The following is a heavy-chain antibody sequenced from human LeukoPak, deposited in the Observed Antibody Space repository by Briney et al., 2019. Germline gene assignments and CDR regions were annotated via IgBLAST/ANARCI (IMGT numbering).Heavy chain of an antibody. CDR2: INPNSGDT. CDR3: ARGGYGDRIDY. J-gene: IGHJ4*02. D-gene: IGHD4-17*01. V-gene: IGHV1-2*02. Sequence: ASVKVSCKASGYTFTDYYMHWVRQAPGQGLEWMGWINPNSGDTNYAQSFQGRVTMTRDTSISTAYMELSRLRSEDTAVYYCARGGYGDRIDYWGQGTLVSVSS. CDR1: GYTFTDYY.